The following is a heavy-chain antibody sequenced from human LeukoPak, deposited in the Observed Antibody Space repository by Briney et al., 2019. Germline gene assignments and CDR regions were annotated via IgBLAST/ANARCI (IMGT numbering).Heavy chain of an antibody. J-gene: IGHJ6*03. CDR2: ISYDGSNK. D-gene: IGHD6-13*01. CDR1: GFTFSSFG. V-gene: IGHV3-30*03. CDR3: ARDGRYSSSWHQYYYYMDV. Sequence: PGGSLRLSCAASGFTFSSFGMHWVRQAPGKGLGWVALISYDGSNKYYADSVKGRFTISRDSSNNTLYLQMNSLTAEDTAVYYCARDGRYSSSWHQYYYYMDVWGKGTTVTVSS.